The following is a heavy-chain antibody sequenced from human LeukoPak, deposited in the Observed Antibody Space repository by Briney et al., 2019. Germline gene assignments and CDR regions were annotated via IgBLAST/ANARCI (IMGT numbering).Heavy chain of an antibody. CDR3: AREYYDFWSGYYIRDAFDI. Sequence: GASVKVSCKASGYTFTSYDINWVRQATGQGLEWMGWMNPNSGNTGYAQKFQGRVTITRNTSISTAYMELSSLRSEDTAVYYCAREYYDFWSGYYIRDAFDIWGQGTMVTVSS. V-gene: IGHV1-8*03. CDR2: MNPNSGNT. J-gene: IGHJ3*02. CDR1: GYTFTSYD. D-gene: IGHD3-3*01.